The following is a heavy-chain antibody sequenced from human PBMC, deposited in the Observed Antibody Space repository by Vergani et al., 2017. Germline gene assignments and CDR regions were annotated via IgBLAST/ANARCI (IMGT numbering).Heavy chain of an antibody. V-gene: IGHV3-23*01. J-gene: IGHJ4*02. D-gene: IGHD1-14*01. Sequence: EVQLLESGGGLVQPGGSLRVSCAASGFTFSSDAMSWVRQAPGKGLEWVSAINRGSTTYYADSVKGRFTISRDNSKNTVFLQMNSLRAENTAVYYCAKEGRSGITPFVADWGQGTLVTVSS. CDR2: INRGSTT. CDR3: AKEGRSGITPFVAD. CDR1: GFTFSSDA.